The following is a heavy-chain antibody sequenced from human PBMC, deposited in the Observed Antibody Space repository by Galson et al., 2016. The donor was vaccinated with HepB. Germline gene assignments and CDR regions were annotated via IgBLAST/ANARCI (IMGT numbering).Heavy chain of an antibody. CDR1: GFPFDNYA. J-gene: IGHJ4*02. V-gene: IGHV3-49*03. Sequence: SLRLSCATSGFPFDNYAMSWFRQAPGKGLLWVGFIRSNSYGGTTDYAASVKGSFTISRDDSKSIVYLQMNRLKTEDTAVYYCSRVVGLDYDFWSGYPDFDYWGQGALVTVSS. CDR2: IRSNSYGGTT. D-gene: IGHD3-3*01. CDR3: SRVVGLDYDFWSGYPDFDY.